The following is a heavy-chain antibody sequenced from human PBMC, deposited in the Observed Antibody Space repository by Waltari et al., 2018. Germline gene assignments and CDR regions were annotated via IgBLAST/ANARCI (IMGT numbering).Heavy chain of an antibody. D-gene: IGHD4-17*01. CDR1: GFTFSSYA. Sequence: EVQLLESGGGLVQPGGSLRLSCAASGFTFSSYAMSWVRQAPGKGLAWCSAISGSVGRTDYADSVKGRFTISRDNSKNTLYLQMNSLRAEDTAVYYCAKADYGLYYFDYWGQGTLVTVSS. CDR3: AKADYGLYYFDY. J-gene: IGHJ4*02. V-gene: IGHV3-23*01. CDR2: ISGSVGRT.